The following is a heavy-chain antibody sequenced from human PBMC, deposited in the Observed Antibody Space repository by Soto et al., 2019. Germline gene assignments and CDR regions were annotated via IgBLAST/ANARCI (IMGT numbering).Heavy chain of an antibody. V-gene: IGHV4-59*12. J-gene: IGHJ5*02. CDR3: AREGGSRKKEMDP. D-gene: IGHD1-26*01. CDR1: GGSISSYY. CDR2: IYYSATT. Sequence: SETLSLTCTVSGGSISSYYWSWIRQPPGKGLEWIGYIYYSATTNYNPSLKSRVTISVDTSKNTVYLQMNSLRAEDTALYYCAREGGSRKKEMDPWGQGTLVTVSS.